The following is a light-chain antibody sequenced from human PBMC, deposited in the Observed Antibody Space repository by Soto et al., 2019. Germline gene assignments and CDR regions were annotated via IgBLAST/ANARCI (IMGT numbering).Light chain of an antibody. CDR3: QSYDRSQSGLV. J-gene: IGLJ1*01. Sequence: QSVLTQPPSVSGAPGQRVTISCTGSSSNIGAGYDVHWYQQLPGTAPKLLIYGNSNRPSGVPDRFSGSKSGTSASLAITGLQAEDDADYYGQSYDRSQSGLVFRTGTKHTV. V-gene: IGLV1-40*01. CDR2: GNS. CDR1: SSNIGAGYD.